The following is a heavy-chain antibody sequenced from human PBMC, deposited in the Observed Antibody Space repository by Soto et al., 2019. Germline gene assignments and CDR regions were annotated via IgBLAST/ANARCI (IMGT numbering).Heavy chain of an antibody. CDR1: GYTFTTYW. Sequence: EVQLVQSGAEVKKPGESLRISCKGSGYTFTTYWIGWVRQMPGKGLEWMGMIDPSDSDTNYSPPFQGHVTMSADKSINTAYVPWSSLKPSDTAMYFCVRVRKKWAGGAYWGQGTLVTVSS. CDR3: VRVRKKWAGGAY. V-gene: IGHV5-10-1*03. D-gene: IGHD1-26*01. J-gene: IGHJ4*02. CDR2: IDPSDSDT.